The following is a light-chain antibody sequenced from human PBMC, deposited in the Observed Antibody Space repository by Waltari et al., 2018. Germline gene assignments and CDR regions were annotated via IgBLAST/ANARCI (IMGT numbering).Light chain of an antibody. CDR3: QQRRSWPLT. CDR2: DAS. Sequence: EIVLTQSPSILSFSPGERAILSCRASQSVGTYLAWYQQRPGQSPRLLIYDASYRATGIPARFSGSGSETDFTLTISSLQPEDFAVYYCQQRRSWPLTFGGGTRVQI. CDR1: QSVGTY. V-gene: IGKV3-11*01. J-gene: IGKJ4*01.